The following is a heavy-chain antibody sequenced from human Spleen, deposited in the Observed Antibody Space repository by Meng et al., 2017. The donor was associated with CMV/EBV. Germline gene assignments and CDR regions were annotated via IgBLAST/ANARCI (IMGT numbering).Heavy chain of an antibody. CDR2: ISGSGGST. V-gene: IGHV3-23*01. J-gene: IGHJ6*02. D-gene: IGHD3-3*01. CDR3: AKDQRGYDFWSGGGNYYGMDV. CDR1: GFTFSSYA. Sequence: GESLKISCAASGFTFSSYAMSWVRQAPGKGLEWVSGISGSGGSTYYADSVKGRFTISRDNSKNTLYLQMNSLRAEDTAVYYCAKDQRGYDFWSGGGNYYGMDVWGQGTTVTVSS.